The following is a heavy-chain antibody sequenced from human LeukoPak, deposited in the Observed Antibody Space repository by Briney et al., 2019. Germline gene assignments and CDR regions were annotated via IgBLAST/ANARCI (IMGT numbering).Heavy chain of an antibody. CDR3: ARDFYYNSQGAFDI. V-gene: IGHV1-2*02. CDR1: GYTFSDYN. Sequence: ASVKVSCKTSGYTFSDYNLHWVRQAPGQGPEWMGWINPDNGDTNYTQKFQGRVTMTRDTSITTVYMELSRLTSEDTAIYYCARDFYYNSQGAFDIWGQGTMVAVSS. D-gene: IGHD2/OR15-2a*01. J-gene: IGHJ3*02. CDR2: INPDNGDT.